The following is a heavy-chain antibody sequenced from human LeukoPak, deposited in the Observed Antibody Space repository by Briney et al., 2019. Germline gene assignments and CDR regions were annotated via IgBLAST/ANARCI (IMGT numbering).Heavy chain of an antibody. V-gene: IGHV4-59*08. Sequence: SETPSLTCTVSGGFISNYYWSWIRQPPGKGLEWIGYIYFSGTSYYSPSLKSRVTMSVDTSKNQFSLKLKSVTAADTAVYYCARHVRTGYNLLDHWGQGTLVTVSS. CDR3: ARHVRTGYNLLDH. J-gene: IGHJ5*02. CDR2: IYFSGTS. D-gene: IGHD5-24*01. CDR1: GGFISNYY.